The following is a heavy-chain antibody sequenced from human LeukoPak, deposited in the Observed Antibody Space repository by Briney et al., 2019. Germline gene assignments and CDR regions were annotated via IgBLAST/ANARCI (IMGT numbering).Heavy chain of an antibody. D-gene: IGHD3-10*01. V-gene: IGHV4-59*12. CDR1: GGSISSYY. Sequence: PSETLSLTCTVSGGSISSYYWSWIRQPPGKGLEWIGYIYYSGSTNYNPSLKSRVTISVDTSKNQFSLKLSSVTAADTAVYYCARGANYYGSGSYYYWGQGTLVTVSS. CDR3: ARGANYYGSGSYYY. J-gene: IGHJ4*02. CDR2: IYYSGST.